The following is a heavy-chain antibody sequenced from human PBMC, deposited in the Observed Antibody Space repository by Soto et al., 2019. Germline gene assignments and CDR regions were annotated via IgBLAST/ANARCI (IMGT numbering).Heavy chain of an antibody. V-gene: IGHV1-18*01. D-gene: IGHD4-17*01. CDR2: VSTYNGNT. CDR1: GYTFIDYG. J-gene: IGHJ4*02. CDR3: ARDLTDYGLFDY. Sequence: ASVKVSCKASGYTFIDYGINWVRQAPGQGLEWMGWVSTYNGNTKYSPKLQGRVTMIRDTSTSTAYMELRSLISDDTAVYYCARDLTDYGLFDYWGQGTLVTVSS.